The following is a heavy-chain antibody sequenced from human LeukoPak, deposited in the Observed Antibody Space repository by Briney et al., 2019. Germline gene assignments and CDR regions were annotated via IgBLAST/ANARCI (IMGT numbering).Heavy chain of an antibody. CDR2: IKQDGSEK. CDR3: ARALIYYDSSGYYYFDY. D-gene: IGHD3-22*01. J-gene: IGHJ4*02. CDR1: GFTFSSYW. V-gene: IGHV3-7*01. Sequence: PGGSLRLSCAASGFTFSSYWMSWVRQAPGKGLEWVANIKQDGSEKYYVDSVKGRFTISRDNAKNSLYLQMNSLRAEDTAVYYCARALIYYDSSGYYYFDYWGQGTLVTVSP.